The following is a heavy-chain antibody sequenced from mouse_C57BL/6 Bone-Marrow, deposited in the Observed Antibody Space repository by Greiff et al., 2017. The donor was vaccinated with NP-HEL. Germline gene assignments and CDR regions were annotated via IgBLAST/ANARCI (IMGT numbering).Heavy chain of an antibody. CDR2: INPGSGGT. V-gene: IGHV1-54*01. Sequence: QVQLQQSGAELVRPGTSVKVSCKASGYAFTNYLIEWVKQRPGQGLEWIGVINPGSGGTNYNEKFKGKATLTADKSSSTAYMQLSSLTSEDSAVYFCAREGWYYYAMDYWGQGTSVTVSS. D-gene: IGHD2-3*01. CDR3: AREGWYYYAMDY. CDR1: GYAFTNYL. J-gene: IGHJ4*01.